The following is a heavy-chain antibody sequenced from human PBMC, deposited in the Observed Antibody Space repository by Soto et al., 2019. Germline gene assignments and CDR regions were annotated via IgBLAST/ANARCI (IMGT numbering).Heavy chain of an antibody. Sequence: QLVQSGAEVKKPGASVKVSCKVSSFTLNSYGISWVRQAPGQGLEWMGWISAYNGNTNYAQKFQGRVTMTTDTSTSTAYMELRSLRPDDTAVYYCARLVAVALVNYFDFWGQGTLVTVTS. CDR1: SFTLNSYG. CDR3: ARLVAVALVNYFDF. D-gene: IGHD6-19*01. V-gene: IGHV1-18*01. CDR2: ISAYNGNT. J-gene: IGHJ4*02.